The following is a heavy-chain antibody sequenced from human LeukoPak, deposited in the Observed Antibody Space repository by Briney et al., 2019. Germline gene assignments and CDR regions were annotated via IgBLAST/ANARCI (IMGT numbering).Heavy chain of an antibody. D-gene: IGHD3-10*01. J-gene: IGHJ4*02. Sequence: GGSLRLSCAVSGFTFSSYSMNWVRQAPGKGLEWVSSISSSSSYIYYADSVKGRFTISRDNAKNSLYLQMNSLRAEDTAVYYCARVSSYGSGGYTLFDYWGQGTLVTVSS. CDR1: GFTFSSYS. CDR3: ARVSSYGSGGYTLFDY. CDR2: ISSSSSYI. V-gene: IGHV3-21*01.